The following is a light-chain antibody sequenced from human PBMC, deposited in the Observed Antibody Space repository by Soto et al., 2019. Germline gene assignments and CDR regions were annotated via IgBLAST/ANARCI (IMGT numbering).Light chain of an antibody. V-gene: IGKV1-5*01. CDR3: QQYNSYRT. CDR2: DAS. CDR1: QSISSW. J-gene: IGKJ1*01. Sequence: DIQMTQSASSLSASVGDRVTITCRASQSISSWLAWYQQKPGKAPKLLIYDASSLESGVPSRFSGSGSGTEFTLTISSLKPDDFATYYCQQYNSYRTFGQGTKVDIK.